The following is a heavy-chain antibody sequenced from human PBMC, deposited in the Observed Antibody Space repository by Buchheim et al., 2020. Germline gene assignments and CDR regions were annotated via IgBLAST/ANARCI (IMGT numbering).Heavy chain of an antibody. Sequence: QVQLVQSGAEVKKPGASVKVSCKASGYTFTSYDMNWVRQAPGQGLEWMGIINPSGGSTSYAQKFQGRVTMTRDNSTNTIYMEMSSLRSEDTAVYYCARQLWETYYYYGMDVWGQGTT. J-gene: IGHJ6*02. CDR1: GYTFTSYD. CDR2: INPSGGST. CDR3: ARQLWETYYYYGMDV. D-gene: IGHD5-18*01. V-gene: IGHV1-46*03.